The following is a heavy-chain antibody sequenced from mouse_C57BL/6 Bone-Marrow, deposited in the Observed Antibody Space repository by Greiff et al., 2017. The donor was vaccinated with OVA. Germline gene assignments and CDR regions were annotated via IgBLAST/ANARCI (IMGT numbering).Heavy chain of an antibody. CDR1: GYSFTGYF. J-gene: IGHJ4*01. D-gene: IGHD2-4*01. CDR3: AIYDYDHYYAMDY. V-gene: IGHV1-20*01. Sequence: EVQLQQSGPELVKPGASVKISCKASGYSFTGYFMNWVMQSPGKSLEWIGRINPYNGDTFYNQKFKGKATLTVDKSSSTAHMELRSLTSEDSAVYYCAIYDYDHYYAMDYWGQGTSVTVSS. CDR2: INPYNGDT.